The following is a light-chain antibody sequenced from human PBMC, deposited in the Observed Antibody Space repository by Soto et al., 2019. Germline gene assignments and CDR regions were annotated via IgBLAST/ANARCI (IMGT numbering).Light chain of an antibody. V-gene: IGKV1-39*01. Sequence: TPLSQSPASLSASAGDRVTIISRASQSISGSLDWYQQKPGKAPKLLIYAAFSLQSGVPSRFSGSGSGTDFTLTISSLQPEDFATYYCQQSYTSPITFGQGTRLEIK. CDR1: QSISGS. CDR2: AAF. J-gene: IGKJ5*01. CDR3: QQSYTSPIT.